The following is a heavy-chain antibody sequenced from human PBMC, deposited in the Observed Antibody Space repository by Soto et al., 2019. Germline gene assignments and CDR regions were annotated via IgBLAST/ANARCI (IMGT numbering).Heavy chain of an antibody. D-gene: IGHD5-12*01. V-gene: IGHV3-53*01. CDR1: GFGVSNNF. CDR3: AREGGGHGGLFDR. J-gene: IGHJ5*02. Sequence: GWSLRLSCAASGFGVSNNFLTWVRQAPGKGLEWVSIIYTGGTTYYTDSVKGRFTISRDNSKNTLYLQMSSLRVEDTAIYYCAREGGGHGGLFDRWGQGTLFTVAS. CDR2: IYTGGTT.